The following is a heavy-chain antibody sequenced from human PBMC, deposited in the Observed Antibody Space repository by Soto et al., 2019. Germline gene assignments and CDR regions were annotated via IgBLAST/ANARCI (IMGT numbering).Heavy chain of an antibody. J-gene: IGHJ4*02. CDR1: GFTFSSYW. CDR2: IKQDGSEK. Sequence: GGSLRLSCAASGFTFSSYWMSCVRQAPGKGLEWVANIKQDGSEKYYVDSVKGRFTISRDNAKNSPYLQMNSLRAEDTAVYYCARERGSPYASGTYFDYWGQGTLVTVSS. D-gene: IGHD3-10*01. CDR3: ARERGSPYASGTYFDY. V-gene: IGHV3-7*01.